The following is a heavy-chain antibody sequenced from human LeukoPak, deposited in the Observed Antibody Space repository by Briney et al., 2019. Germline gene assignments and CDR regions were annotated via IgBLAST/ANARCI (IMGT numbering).Heavy chain of an antibody. CDR2: INPNSGGT. J-gene: IGHJ4*02. V-gene: IGHV1-2*02. Sequence: ASVKVSCKASGYTFTGYYMHWVRQAPGQGLEWMGWINPNSGGTNYAQEFLGRVTMTRDTSISTAYMELSRLRSDDTAVYYCARDGVNYVWGRTPGYWGQGTLVTVSS. CDR3: ARDGVNYVWGRTPGY. D-gene: IGHD3-16*01. CDR1: GYTFTGYY.